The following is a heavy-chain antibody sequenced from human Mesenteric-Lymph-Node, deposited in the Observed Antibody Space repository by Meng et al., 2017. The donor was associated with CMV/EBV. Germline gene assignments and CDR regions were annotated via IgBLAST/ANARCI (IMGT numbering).Heavy chain of an antibody. V-gene: IGHV3-23*01. D-gene: IGHD6-13*01. J-gene: IGHJ4*02. CDR2: ISGSGGNT. Sequence: GESLKISCAVFGLTFNSHAMRWVRQAPGKGLEWVSTISGSGGNTYYADSVKGRITISRDNSKNTLYVQMNSLRAEDTAVYYCAKGRWGIAAAGGFDYWGQGTLVTVSS. CDR1: GLTFNSHA. CDR3: AKGRWGIAAAGGFDY.